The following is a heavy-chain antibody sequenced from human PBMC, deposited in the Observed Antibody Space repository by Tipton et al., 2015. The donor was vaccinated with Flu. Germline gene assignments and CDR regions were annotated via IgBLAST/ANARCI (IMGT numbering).Heavy chain of an antibody. CDR2: IRSKAYGGTA. J-gene: IGHJ4*02. D-gene: IGHD5-18*01. Sequence: SLRLSCTASGFTFGDYAMSWVRQAPGKGLEWVGFIRSKAYGGTAEYAASVKGRFTISRDDSKSIAYLQMNSLKTEDTAVYYCTRGTDTAMANDYWGQGTLVTVSP. CDR1: GFTFGDYA. V-gene: IGHV3-49*04. CDR3: TRGTDTAMANDY.